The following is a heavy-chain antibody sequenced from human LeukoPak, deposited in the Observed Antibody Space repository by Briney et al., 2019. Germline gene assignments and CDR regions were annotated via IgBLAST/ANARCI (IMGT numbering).Heavy chain of an antibody. CDR3: VRDGEYSHGIDFDY. D-gene: IGHD5-18*01. CDR1: GFTLSNSW. CDR2: TNGDGSDT. Sequence: GGSLRLSCAASGFTLSNSWMHWVRQAPGKGLVWVSRTNGDGSDTSYADSVKGRFTISRDSATNTLYLQMNSLRAEDTAIYYCVRDGEYSHGIDFDYWGQGALVTVSP. V-gene: IGHV3-74*01. J-gene: IGHJ4*02.